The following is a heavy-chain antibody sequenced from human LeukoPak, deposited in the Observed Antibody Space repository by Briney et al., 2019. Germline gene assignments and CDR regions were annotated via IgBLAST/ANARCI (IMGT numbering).Heavy chain of an antibody. D-gene: IGHD3-22*01. CDR1: GFTFDDYG. J-gene: IGHJ4*02. CDR2: INWNGGST. Sequence: GESLRLSCAASGFTFDDYGMSWVRHAPGKGLEWVSGINWNGGSTGYADSVKGRFTISRDNAKNSLYLQMNSLRAEDTALYYCARDFSYYYDSSGSFGYWGQGTLVTVSS. V-gene: IGHV3-20*04. CDR3: ARDFSYYYDSSGSFGY.